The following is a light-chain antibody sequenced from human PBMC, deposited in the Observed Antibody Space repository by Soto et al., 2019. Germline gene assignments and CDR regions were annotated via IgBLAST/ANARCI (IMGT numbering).Light chain of an antibody. J-gene: IGKJ4*01. Sequence: IQMTQSPSSLSASVGDRVTITCRASQGIRNDVGWYQQKPGKAPELLIYAASTLQSGVPSRFSGSGSGTEFTLTISSLQSEDFAVYFCQQYNNWPLTFGGGTKVDIK. V-gene: IGKV1-17*01. CDR2: AAS. CDR1: QGIRND. CDR3: QQYNNWPLT.